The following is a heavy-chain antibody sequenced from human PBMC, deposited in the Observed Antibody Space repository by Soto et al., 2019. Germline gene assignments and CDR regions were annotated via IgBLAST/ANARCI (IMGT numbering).Heavy chain of an antibody. CDR1: GYAFSHYG. Sequence: QVQLVQSGAEVKKPGASVQVSCKASGYAFSHYGITWVRQAPGQGLEWMGWIGPYNGKTNYAQKLQGRVTMTTDTSTGTAYMELRSLRSDDTAVYFCVRDLDGSGSYYTDYWGLGTLVTVSS. CDR2: IGPYNGKT. V-gene: IGHV1-18*01. J-gene: IGHJ4*02. D-gene: IGHD3-10*01. CDR3: VRDLDGSGSYYTDY.